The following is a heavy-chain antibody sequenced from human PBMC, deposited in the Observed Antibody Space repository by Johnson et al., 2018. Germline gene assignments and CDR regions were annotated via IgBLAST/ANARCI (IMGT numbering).Heavy chain of an antibody. CDR2: IFYGGSS. CDR1: GGSMSTYY. Sequence: QVQLQESGPGLVKSSDTLSLTCTVSGGSMSTYYWSWIRQPPGKGLEWIGYIFYGGSSKHNPSLTSRAFISVDTGKNQFSLNLSSVTAADAAMFYFARASVDTAMVGALDIWGQGTMVAVSS. D-gene: IGHD5-18*01. V-gene: IGHV4-59*07. J-gene: IGHJ3*02. CDR3: ARASVDTAMVGALDI.